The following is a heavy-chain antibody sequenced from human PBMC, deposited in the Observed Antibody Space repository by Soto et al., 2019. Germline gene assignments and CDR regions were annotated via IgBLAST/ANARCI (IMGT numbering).Heavy chain of an antibody. CDR3: AKDWVSGSSPY. CDR1: GFTFSSNA. J-gene: IGHJ4*02. Sequence: GGSLRLSCTASGFTFSSNAMSWVRQAPGKGLEWVSSISGSAGVSYYADSVKGRFTISRDNSKNALYLQMNSLRAEDTAVYYCAKDWVSGSSPYWGQGTLVTVSS. V-gene: IGHV3-23*01. CDR2: ISGSAGVS. D-gene: IGHD2-15*01.